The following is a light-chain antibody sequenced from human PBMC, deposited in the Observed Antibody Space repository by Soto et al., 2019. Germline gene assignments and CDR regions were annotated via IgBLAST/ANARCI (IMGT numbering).Light chain of an antibody. CDR3: QQYGNSPPLT. V-gene: IGKV3-11*01. CDR2: DAS. J-gene: IGKJ4*01. Sequence: EIVLTHSPATLSFSPGEIATLSFRASQSVSSYLAWYQQKPGQAPRLLIYDASNRATGIPARFSGSGSGTDFTLTISSLEPEDFAVYYCQQYGNSPPLTFGGGTKVDIK. CDR1: QSVSSY.